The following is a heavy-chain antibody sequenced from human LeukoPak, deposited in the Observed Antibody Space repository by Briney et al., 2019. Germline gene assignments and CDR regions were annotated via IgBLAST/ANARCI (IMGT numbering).Heavy chain of an antibody. V-gene: IGHV3-15*01. J-gene: IGHJ4*02. D-gene: IGHD1/OR15-1a*01. Sequence: NPGGSLRLSCAASGFTFSNAWMSWVRQAPGKGLEWVGRIKSKTDGRTTDYAAPVKGRFTISRDDSKNTLYLQMNSLKTEDTAVYYCTTRYNWNNGVTLDYWGQGTLVTVSS. CDR1: GFTFSNAW. CDR2: IKSKTDGRTT. CDR3: TTRYNWNNGVTLDY.